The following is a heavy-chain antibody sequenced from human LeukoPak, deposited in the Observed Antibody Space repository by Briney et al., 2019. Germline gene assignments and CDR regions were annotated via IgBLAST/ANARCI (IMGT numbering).Heavy chain of an antibody. D-gene: IGHD5-12*01. Sequence: ASVKVSCKASGYTFTGYYMHWVRQAPGQGLEWMGWINPNSGGANYAQKFQGRVTMTRDTSISTAYMELSRLRSDDTAVYYCARGIFTPPGSGYLYWGQGTLVTVSS. V-gene: IGHV1-2*02. CDR2: INPNSGGA. CDR1: GYTFTGYY. CDR3: ARGIFTPPGSGYLY. J-gene: IGHJ4*02.